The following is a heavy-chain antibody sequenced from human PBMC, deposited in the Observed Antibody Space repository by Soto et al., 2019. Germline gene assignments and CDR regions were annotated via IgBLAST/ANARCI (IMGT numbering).Heavy chain of an antibody. V-gene: IGHV1-69*12. D-gene: IGHD5-12*01. CDR2: IIAIFGIA. CDR1: GGTFSSYA. Sequence: QVQLVQSGAEVKKPGASVKVSCKASGGTFSSYAISWVRQAPGQGIEWMGGIIAIFGIANYAQKVQGRVTMTADESTSTAYMELSSLRSEDTAVYYCARDLRAEMATIGAFYIWGQGTMVTVSS. CDR3: ARDLRAEMATIGAFYI. J-gene: IGHJ3*02.